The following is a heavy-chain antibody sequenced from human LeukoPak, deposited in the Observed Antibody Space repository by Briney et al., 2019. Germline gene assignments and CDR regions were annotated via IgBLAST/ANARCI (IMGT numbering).Heavy chain of an antibody. CDR1: GYPFTNHL. CDR2: IDPSDSHT. CDR3: ARQVFCGSHCSRLLDY. V-gene: IGHV5-10-1*01. Sequence: GESLKISCKSSGYPFTNHLISWVRQMPGKGMEWMGRIDPSDSHTNYSPSLQGHVTISTDKSINTAYLQWSSVKGSDSAMYYCARQVFCGSHCSRLLDYWGQGSLVTDSS. D-gene: IGHD2-21*02. J-gene: IGHJ4*02.